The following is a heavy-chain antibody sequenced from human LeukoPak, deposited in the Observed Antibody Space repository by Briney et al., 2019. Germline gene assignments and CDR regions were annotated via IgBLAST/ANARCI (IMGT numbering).Heavy chain of an antibody. CDR2: IYYSGST. Sequence: SETLSLTCTVSGGSISSSSYYWGWIRQPPGKGLEWIGSIYYSGSTYYNPSLKSRVTISVDKSKNQFSLKLSSVTAADTAVYYCARRYSSSYRWFDPWGQGTLVTVSS. V-gene: IGHV4-39*07. J-gene: IGHJ5*02. CDR1: GGSISSSSYY. D-gene: IGHD6-6*01. CDR3: ARRYSSSYRWFDP.